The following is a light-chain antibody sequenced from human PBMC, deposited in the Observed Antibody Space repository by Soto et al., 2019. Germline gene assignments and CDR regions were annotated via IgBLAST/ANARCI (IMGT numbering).Light chain of an antibody. J-gene: IGKJ3*01. CDR1: QTVSSTY. Sequence: EIVLTHSPGTLSFSPAERRSLXGMTSQTVSSTYLAWYQQKPGQAPRLLIYGASSRATGIPDRFSGSGSGTDFTLTISRLEPEDFAVYYCQQYGNSMVTFGPGTKVDIK. V-gene: IGKV3-20*01. CDR2: GAS. CDR3: QQYGNSMVT.